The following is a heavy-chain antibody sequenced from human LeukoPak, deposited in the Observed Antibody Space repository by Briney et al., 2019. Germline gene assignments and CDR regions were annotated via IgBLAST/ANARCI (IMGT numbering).Heavy chain of an antibody. CDR3: ARQYGRPFDY. Sequence: GAALKISLKGSGYRFPDSWIAWVRERPGKGVECMGIIYPGDSDTRYSPSFQGQVSISVDKSINTAYLQWSSLKASDTAIYYCARQYGRPFDYWGQGTLVTVSS. J-gene: IGHJ4*02. D-gene: IGHD4-17*01. CDR1: GYRFPDSW. CDR2: IYPGDSDT. V-gene: IGHV5-51*01.